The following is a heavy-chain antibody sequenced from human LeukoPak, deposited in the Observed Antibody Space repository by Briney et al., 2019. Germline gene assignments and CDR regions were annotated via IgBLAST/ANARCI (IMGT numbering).Heavy chain of an antibody. CDR1: GFTFSNYA. CDR2: ISDNGGST. J-gene: IGHJ4*02. V-gene: IGHV3-64D*09. D-gene: IGHD3-3*01. CDR3: VKGGEWLLSYFDY. Sequence: PGGSLRLSCSVSGFTFSNYAMHWVRQAPGKGLEYVSSISDNGGSTSYADSVKGRFTISRDNSKNTLYLQMSSLRAEDTAVYYCVKGGEWLLSYFDYWGQGTLVTVSS.